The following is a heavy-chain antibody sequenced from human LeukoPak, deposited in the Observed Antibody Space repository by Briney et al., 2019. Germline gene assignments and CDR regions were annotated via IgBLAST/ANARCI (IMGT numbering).Heavy chain of an antibody. CDR1: GYTFTSYD. V-gene: IGHV1-8*01. Sequence: ASVKVFCKASGYTFTSYDINWVRQATGQGLEWMGWMNPNSGNTGYAQKFQGRVTMTRNTSISTAYMELSSLRSEDTAVYYCARAIRGVYGDYAPGYYYYYMDVWGKGTTVTVSS. CDR2: MNPNSGNT. J-gene: IGHJ6*03. CDR3: ARAIRGVYGDYAPGYYYYYMDV. D-gene: IGHD4-17*01.